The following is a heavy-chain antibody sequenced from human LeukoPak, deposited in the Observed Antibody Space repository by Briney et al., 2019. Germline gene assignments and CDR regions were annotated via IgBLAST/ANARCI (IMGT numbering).Heavy chain of an antibody. Sequence: GGSLRLSCAASGFTFSSYWMSWVRQAPGKGLEWVTVISYDGSNKYYTDSVKGRFTISRDNSKNTLYLQMNSLRAEDRAVYYCARGLQRHVDTTMISRLWDYWGQGTLVTVSS. J-gene: IGHJ4*02. CDR3: ARGLQRHVDTTMISRLWDY. CDR2: ISYDGSNK. V-gene: IGHV3-30*03. D-gene: IGHD5-18*01. CDR1: GFTFSSYW.